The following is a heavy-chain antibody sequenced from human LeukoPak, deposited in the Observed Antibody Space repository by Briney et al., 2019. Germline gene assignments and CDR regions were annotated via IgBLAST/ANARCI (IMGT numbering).Heavy chain of an antibody. V-gene: IGHV1-8*01. CDR3: ARGKISWPH. CDR1: GYTFTTYD. Sequence: ASVKVSCKASGYTFTTYDINWVRQATGQGLEWLGWMNPNIGNTGYSQNFQGRVTMTRSTSISTAYMELSSLRSEDTAVYYCARGKISWPHWGQGTLVTVSS. D-gene: IGHD2-15*01. J-gene: IGHJ4*02. CDR2: MNPNIGNT.